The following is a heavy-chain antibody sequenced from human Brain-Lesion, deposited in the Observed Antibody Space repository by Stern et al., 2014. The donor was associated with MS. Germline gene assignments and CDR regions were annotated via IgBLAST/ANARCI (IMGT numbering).Heavy chain of an antibody. CDR2: VSYDGSNK. D-gene: IGHD2/OR15-2a*01. CDR1: GFTFGSCA. V-gene: IGHV3-30*18. CDR3: AKDRQYLTYFFDH. Sequence: VQLVQSGGGVVQPGRPLRLSCVASGFTFGSCAMHWVRQAPGKGLEWVAGVSYDGSNKYYADSVKGRFTISRDNSQNTLYTQMSSLRPEDTAVYYCAKDRQYLTYFFDHWGQGSLVTVSS. J-gene: IGHJ5*02.